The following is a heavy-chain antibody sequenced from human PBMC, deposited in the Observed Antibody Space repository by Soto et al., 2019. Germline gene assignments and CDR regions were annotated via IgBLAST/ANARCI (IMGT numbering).Heavy chain of an antibody. CDR3: AKDWAGYCSGDSCFGFFDN. J-gene: IGHJ4*02. Sequence: EVQLLESGGGLVQPGGSLRLSCAASGFTFSSYAMSWVRQAPGKGLEWVSFVSGSGGSTYYADSVKGRFTISRDNSKNTLHLQMNSLSGEDTAIYYCAKDWAGYCSGDSCFGFFDNWGQGPLVTVSS. D-gene: IGHD2-15*01. CDR1: GFTFSSYA. V-gene: IGHV3-23*01. CDR2: VSGSGGST.